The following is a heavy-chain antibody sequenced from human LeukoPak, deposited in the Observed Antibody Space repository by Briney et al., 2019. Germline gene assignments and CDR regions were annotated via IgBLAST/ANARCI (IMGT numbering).Heavy chain of an antibody. Sequence: ALVKVSCKVSGYTLTELSMHWVRQAPGRGLEWMGGFDPEDGETIYAQKFQGRVTMTEDTSTDTAYMELSSLRSEDTAVYYCATEVRGELSQYFDYWGQGTMVTVSS. CDR2: FDPEDGET. CDR1: GYTLTELS. CDR3: ATEVRGELSQYFDY. V-gene: IGHV1-24*01. J-gene: IGHJ4*03. D-gene: IGHD3-16*02.